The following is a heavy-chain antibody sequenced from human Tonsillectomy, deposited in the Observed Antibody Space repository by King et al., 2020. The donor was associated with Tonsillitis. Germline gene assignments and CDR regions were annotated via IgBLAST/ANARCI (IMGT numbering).Heavy chain of an antibody. CDR3: AKAKEVAWELLPASNFDY. D-gene: IGHD1-26*01. CDR2: ISGSGGGT. CDR1: GFTFSSYA. V-gene: IGHV3-23*04. J-gene: IGHJ4*02. Sequence: VQLVESGGGLVQPGGSLRLSCAASGFTFSSYAMSWVRQAPGKGLEWVSVISGSGGGTYYADSVKGRFTISRDNSKNTLYLQMNSLRAEDTAVYYCAKAKEVAWELLPASNFDYWGQGTLVTVSS.